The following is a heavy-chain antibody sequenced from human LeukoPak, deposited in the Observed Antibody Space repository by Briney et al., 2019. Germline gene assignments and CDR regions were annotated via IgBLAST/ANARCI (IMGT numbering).Heavy chain of an antibody. J-gene: IGHJ6*02. Sequence: ASVKVSCKASGYTFTSYGINWVRQAPGQGLEWMGWISAYNGNTNYARKLQGRVTMTTDTSTSTAYMELRSLRSDDTAVYYCARDGPSDTAMVIYHYYYYGMDVWGQGTTVTVSS. CDR2: ISAYNGNT. CDR1: GYTFTSYG. D-gene: IGHD5-18*01. CDR3: ARDGPSDTAMVIYHYYYYGMDV. V-gene: IGHV1-18*01.